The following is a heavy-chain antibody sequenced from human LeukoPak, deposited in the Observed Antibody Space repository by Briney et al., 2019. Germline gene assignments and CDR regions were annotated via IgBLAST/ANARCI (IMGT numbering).Heavy chain of an antibody. CDR2: IIPIFGTA. Sequence: SVKVSCKASGGTLSSYAISWVRQAPGQGLEWMGGIIPIFGTANYAQKFQGRVTITADESTSTAYMELSSLRSEDTAVYYCARESGSYPFYYGMDVWGQGTTVTVSS. V-gene: IGHV1-69*13. CDR1: GGTLSSYA. J-gene: IGHJ6*02. D-gene: IGHD3-10*01. CDR3: ARESGSYPFYYGMDV.